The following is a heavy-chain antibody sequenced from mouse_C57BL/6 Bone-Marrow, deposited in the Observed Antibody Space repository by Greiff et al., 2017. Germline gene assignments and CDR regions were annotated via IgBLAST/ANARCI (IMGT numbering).Heavy chain of an antibody. D-gene: IGHD1-1*01. CDR2: ISSGGSYT. V-gene: IGHV5-6*01. CDR1: GFTFSSYG. CDR3: ARGFITSDY. J-gene: IGHJ2*01. Sequence: EVHLVESGGDLVKPGGSLKLSCAASGFTFSSYGMSWVRQTPDKRLEWVATISSGGSYTYYPDSVKGRFTISRENAKNTLYLQMSSLKSEDTAMYYCARGFITSDYWGQGTTLTVSS.